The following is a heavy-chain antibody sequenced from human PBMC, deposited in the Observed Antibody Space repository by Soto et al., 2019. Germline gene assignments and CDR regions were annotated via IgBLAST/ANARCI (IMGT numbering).Heavy chain of an antibody. D-gene: IGHD2-8*01. CDR1: GFTFTSSA. V-gene: IGHV1-58*01. CDR2: IAVGSGYT. J-gene: IGHJ4*02. Sequence: QMQLEQSGPEVKKPGTSVKVSCKASGFTFTSSAFQWVRQARGQRLEWIGCIAVGSGYTNYAQRFQDRVTLTRDMSTATTYMELSRLTSEDTAIYYCAADATAWQQMVPSDYWGQGTLVTVSS. CDR3: AADATAWQQMVPSDY.